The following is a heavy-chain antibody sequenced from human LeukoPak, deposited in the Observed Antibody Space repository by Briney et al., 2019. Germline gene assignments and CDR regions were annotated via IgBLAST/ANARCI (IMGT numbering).Heavy chain of an antibody. D-gene: IGHD3-16*01. Sequence: GGSLRLPCAASGFTFSSYGMHWVRQAPGKGLEWVAVISYDGSNKYYADSVKGRFTISRDNSKNTLYLQMNSLRAEDTAVYYCAKDRGGSYLDYWGQGTLVTVSS. CDR3: AKDRGGSYLDY. V-gene: IGHV3-30*18. J-gene: IGHJ4*02. CDR2: ISYDGSNK. CDR1: GFTFSSYG.